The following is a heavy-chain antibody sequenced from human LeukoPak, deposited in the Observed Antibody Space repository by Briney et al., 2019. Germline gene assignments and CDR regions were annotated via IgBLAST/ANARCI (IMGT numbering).Heavy chain of an antibody. Sequence: PGGSLRLSCAASGFIFENYGMHWVRQAPGQGLQWVAVISYDGNTKYYGDSVKGRFTISRDNSKNTLFLELNSLRAEDTAVYYCATDAYFDMRGGPRRWGQGTLVSVSS. CDR1: GFIFENYG. V-gene: IGHV3-30*03. D-gene: IGHD3-9*01. J-gene: IGHJ1*01. CDR2: ISYDGNTK. CDR3: ATDAYFDMRGGPRR.